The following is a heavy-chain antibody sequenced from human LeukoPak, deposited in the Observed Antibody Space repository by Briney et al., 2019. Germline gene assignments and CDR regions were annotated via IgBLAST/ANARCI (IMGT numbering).Heavy chain of an antibody. V-gene: IGHV4-30-4*08. D-gene: IGHD3-3*01. Sequence: SETLSLTCTVSGGSISSGDYYWSWIRQPPGKGLEWIGYIYYSGSTYYNPSLKSRVTISVDTSKNQFSLKLSSVTAADTAVYYCVRAILSSRPNVLRFLEWPYSLGAFDIRGQGTMVTVSS. CDR3: VRAILSSRPNVLRFLEWPYSLGAFDI. CDR1: GGSISSGDYY. CDR2: IYYSGST. J-gene: IGHJ3*02.